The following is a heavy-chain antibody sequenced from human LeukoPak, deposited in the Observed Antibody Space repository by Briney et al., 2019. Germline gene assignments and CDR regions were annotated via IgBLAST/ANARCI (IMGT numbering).Heavy chain of an antibody. J-gene: IGHJ4*02. CDR1: GFTFSRFS. D-gene: IGHD6-13*01. V-gene: IGHV3-33*08. CDR2: IWFDGSNK. Sequence: PGGSLRLSCAASGFTFSRFSMNWVRQAPGKGLEWVAVIWFDGSNKYYAESVKGRFTISRDNSKNTLYLQMNSLRAEDTAVYYCASAAGPFDNWGQGTLVTVSS. CDR3: ASAAGPFDN.